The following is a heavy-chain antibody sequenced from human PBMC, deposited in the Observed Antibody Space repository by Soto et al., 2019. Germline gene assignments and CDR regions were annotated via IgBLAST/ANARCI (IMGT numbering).Heavy chain of an antibody. Sequence: EVQLVESGGGLVQPGGSLRLSCAASGFTFSSYWMSWVRQAPGKGLEWVANIKQDGSEKYYVDSVKGRFTISRDNAKNSLYLQMNSLSAEDTAVYYCASYYNWNDEGWFAFDIWGQGTMVTVSS. CDR2: IKQDGSEK. CDR3: ASYYNWNDEGWFAFDI. D-gene: IGHD1-20*01. J-gene: IGHJ3*02. V-gene: IGHV3-7*01. CDR1: GFTFSSYW.